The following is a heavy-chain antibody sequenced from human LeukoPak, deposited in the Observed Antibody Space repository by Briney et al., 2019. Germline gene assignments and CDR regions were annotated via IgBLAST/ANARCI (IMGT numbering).Heavy chain of an antibody. Sequence: ASVMVSCKASGYTFTSYYMHWVRQAPGQGLEWMGIINPSGGSTSYAQKFQGRVTMTRDTSTSTVYMELSGLRSEDTAVYYCARDDVLRFLEWPPPGYFDYWGQGTLVTVSS. V-gene: IGHV1-46*01. CDR1: GYTFTSYY. D-gene: IGHD3-3*01. J-gene: IGHJ4*02. CDR3: ARDDVLRFLEWPPPGYFDY. CDR2: INPSGGST.